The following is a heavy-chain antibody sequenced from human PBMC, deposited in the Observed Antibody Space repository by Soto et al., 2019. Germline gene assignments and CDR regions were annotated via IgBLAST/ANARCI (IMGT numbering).Heavy chain of an antibody. CDR1: GFTFSDYY. V-gene: IGHV3-11*06. CDR3: ARERSYYDSSGPEDY. D-gene: IGHD3-22*01. Sequence: PGGSLRLSCAASGFTFSDYYMSWIRQAPGKGLGWVSYISSSSSYTNYADSVKGRFTISRDNAKNSLYLQMNSLRAEDTAVYYCARERSYYDSSGPEDYWGQGTLVTVSS. J-gene: IGHJ4*02. CDR2: ISSSSSYT.